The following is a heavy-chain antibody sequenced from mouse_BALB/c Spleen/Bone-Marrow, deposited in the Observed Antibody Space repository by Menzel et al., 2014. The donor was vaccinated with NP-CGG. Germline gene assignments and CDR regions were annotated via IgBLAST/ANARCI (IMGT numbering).Heavy chain of an antibody. CDR1: GYTFTSYW. CDR2: INPSTGYT. J-gene: IGHJ3*01. CDR3: ARYYRYDGFAY. V-gene: IGHV1-7*01. D-gene: IGHD2-14*01. Sequence: VQLQQSGAELAKPGASVKMSCKASGYTFTSYWMHWVKQRPEQSLEWIGYINPSTGYTEYNQKFKDKATLTADKSSSTAYMQLSSLTSEDSAVYYCARYYRYDGFAYWGQGTLVTVSA.